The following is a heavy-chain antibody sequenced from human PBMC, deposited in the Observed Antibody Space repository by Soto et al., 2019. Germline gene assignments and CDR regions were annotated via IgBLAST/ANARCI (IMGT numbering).Heavy chain of an antibody. J-gene: IGHJ3*02. V-gene: IGHV4-30-2*01. CDR2: IYHSGCT. CDR3: ASATYYYDSSGYYYEDAFDI. CDR1: GGSISSGGYS. D-gene: IGHD3-22*01. Sequence: SETLSLTCAVSGGSISSGGYSWSWIRQPPGKGMEWVGYIYHSGCTYYNTSLKSRVTISVDWSKNQFSLGLSSVTAADTAVYYFASATYYYDSSGYYYEDAFDICGHGTMVTVSS.